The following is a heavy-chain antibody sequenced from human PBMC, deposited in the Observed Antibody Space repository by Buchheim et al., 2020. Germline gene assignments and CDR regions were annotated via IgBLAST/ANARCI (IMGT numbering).Heavy chain of an antibody. CDR3: ARDDFWSGHFDY. CDR2: ITGSGDTI. V-gene: IGHV3-11*01. J-gene: IGHJ4*02. Sequence: QVHLVESGGDLVKPGGSLRLSCAASGFTFSDYYIHWIRQAPGKGLEWISYITGSGDTIYYADSVKGRFTISRDNTRNSVYLQMNSLSADDTADDYCARDDFWSGHFDYWGQGIL. D-gene: IGHD3-3*01. CDR1: GFTFSDYY.